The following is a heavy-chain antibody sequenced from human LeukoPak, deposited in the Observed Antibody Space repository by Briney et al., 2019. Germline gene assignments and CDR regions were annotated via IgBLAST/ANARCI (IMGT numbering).Heavy chain of an antibody. D-gene: IGHD4-23*01. V-gene: IGHV4-59*08. CDR3: ASGTTVVTPGVDY. CDR1: GGSISSYY. J-gene: IGHJ4*02. Sequence: SETLSLTCTVSGGSISSYYWSWIRQPPGKGLEWIGYIYYSGSTNYNPSLKSRVTISVDTSKNQFSLKLSSVTAADTAVYYCASGTTVVTPGVDYWGQGTLVTVSS. CDR2: IYYSGST.